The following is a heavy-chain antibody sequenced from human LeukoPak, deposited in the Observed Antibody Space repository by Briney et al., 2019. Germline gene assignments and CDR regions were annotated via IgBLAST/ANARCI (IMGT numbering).Heavy chain of an antibody. J-gene: IGHJ4*02. CDR1: GFTFSTSG. D-gene: IGHD6-13*01. CDR2: ISSSGSTI. V-gene: IGHV3-48*02. CDR3: ARGRPAAAYFDS. Sequence: GGSLRLSCAPSGFTFSTSGMYWLRQAPGKGLVWVSFISSSGSTIYYAHSVKGRFTISRDSATNSLFLQMNSLRDEDTAVYYCARGRPAAAYFDSWGQGTLVTVSS.